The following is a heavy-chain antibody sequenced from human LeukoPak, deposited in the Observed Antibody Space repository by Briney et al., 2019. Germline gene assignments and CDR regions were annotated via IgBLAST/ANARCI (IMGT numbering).Heavy chain of an antibody. Sequence: SETLSLTCTVSGGSVSDYYWSWIRQSPGKGLEWIGYLYYTGSISYNPSLKSRVTISADTSKNQFSLKLNSVTAADTAVYYCARGGWNKFDYWGQGTLVTVSS. CDR2: LYYTGSI. CDR1: GGSVSDYY. D-gene: IGHD3-22*01. J-gene: IGHJ4*02. CDR3: ARGGWNKFDY. V-gene: IGHV4-59*02.